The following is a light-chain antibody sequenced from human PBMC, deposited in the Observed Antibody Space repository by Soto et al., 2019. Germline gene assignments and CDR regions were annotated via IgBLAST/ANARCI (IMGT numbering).Light chain of an antibody. Sequence: EIVMTQSPATLSVSPGERATLSCRANQSVSSYLSWYQQKPGQAPRLLIYDASTRAAGIPARFSSSGSGTEFTPTISSLQSEDFAIYYCQQYNIWPRTFGQGTKVEI. V-gene: IGKV3-15*01. J-gene: IGKJ1*01. CDR3: QQYNIWPRT. CDR2: DAS. CDR1: QSVSSY.